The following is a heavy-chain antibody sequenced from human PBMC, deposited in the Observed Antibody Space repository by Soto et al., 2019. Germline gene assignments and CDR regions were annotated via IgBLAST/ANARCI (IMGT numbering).Heavy chain of an antibody. J-gene: IGHJ5*02. CDR2: IYYSGST. CDR3: ARDGVAAAGKNWFDP. D-gene: IGHD6-25*01. CDR1: GGSISSYY. Sequence: SETLSLTCTVSGGSISSYYWSWIRQPPGKGLEWIGYIYYSGSTNYNPSLKSRVTISVDTSKNQFSLKLSSVTAADTAVYYCARDGVAAAGKNWFDPWGQGTLVTVSS. V-gene: IGHV4-59*01.